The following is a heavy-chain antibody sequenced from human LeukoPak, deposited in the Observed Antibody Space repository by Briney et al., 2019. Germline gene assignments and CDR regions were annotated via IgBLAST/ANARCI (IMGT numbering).Heavy chain of an antibody. D-gene: IGHD3-22*01. J-gene: IGHJ3*02. CDR1: GGSFSGYY. Sequence: PSETLSLTCAVYGGSFSGYYWSWIRQPPGKGLEWIGEINHSGSTNYNPSLKSRVTISVATSKNQFSLKLSSVTAADPAVYYCANAGGYQGAFDIWGQGTMVTVSS. CDR2: INHSGST. CDR3: ANAGGYQGAFDI. V-gene: IGHV4-34*01.